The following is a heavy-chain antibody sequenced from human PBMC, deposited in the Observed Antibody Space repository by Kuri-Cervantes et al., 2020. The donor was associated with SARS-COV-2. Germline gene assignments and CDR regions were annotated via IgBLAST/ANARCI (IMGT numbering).Heavy chain of an antibody. D-gene: IGHD3-16*01. CDR1: GGSISSSSYY. Sequence: SETLSLTCTVSGGSISSSSYYWGWIRQPPGKGLEWIGSIYYSGSTYYNPSLKSRVTISRDNAKNSLYLQMNSLKAEDTAVYYCARDGVTVGKYWGQGTLVTVSS. CDR2: IYYSGST. CDR3: ARDGVTVGKY. J-gene: IGHJ4*02. V-gene: IGHV4-39*02.